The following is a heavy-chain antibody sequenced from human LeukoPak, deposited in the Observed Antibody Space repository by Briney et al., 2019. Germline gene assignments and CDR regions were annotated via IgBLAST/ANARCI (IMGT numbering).Heavy chain of an antibody. D-gene: IGHD2-2*01. Sequence: KPSETLSLTRTVSGGSISSYYWSWIRQPPGKGLEWIGYIYYSGSTNYNPSLKSRVTISVDTSKNQFSLKLSSVNAADTAVYYCARVPAATRGAWWFDPWGQGTLVTVSS. V-gene: IGHV4-59*01. CDR2: IYYSGST. J-gene: IGHJ5*02. CDR3: ARVPAATRGAWWFDP. CDR1: GGSISSYY.